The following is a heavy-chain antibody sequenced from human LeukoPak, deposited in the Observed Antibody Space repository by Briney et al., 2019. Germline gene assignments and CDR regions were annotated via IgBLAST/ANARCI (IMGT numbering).Heavy chain of an antibody. CDR2: IYPGDSDT. D-gene: IGHD6-19*01. J-gene: IGHJ6*02. CDR3: ARLAVAGPYYYYYGMDV. CDR1: GYSFTSYW. V-gene: IGHV5-51*01. Sequence: KPGESLRISCKGSGYSFTSYWISWVRQMPGKGLEWMGIIYPGDSDTRYSPSFQGQVTISADKSISTAYLQWSSLKASDTAMYYCARLAVAGPYYYYYGMDVWGQGTTVTVSS.